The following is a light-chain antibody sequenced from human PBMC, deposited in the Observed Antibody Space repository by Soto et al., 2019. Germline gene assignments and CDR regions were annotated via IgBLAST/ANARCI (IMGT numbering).Light chain of an antibody. CDR2: DAS. V-gene: IGKV1-5*01. CDR3: QESTLNFWR. Sequence: ASQSISSWLAWHQQKPGKAPKLLIYDASNLDNGVPSRFSGSRSETELRLTFTILQPDDITTYYRQESTLNFWRLGQGTKVDIK. CDR1: QSISSW. J-gene: IGKJ1*01.